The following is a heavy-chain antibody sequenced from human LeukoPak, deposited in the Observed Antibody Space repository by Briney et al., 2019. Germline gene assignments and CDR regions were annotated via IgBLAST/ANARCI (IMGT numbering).Heavy chain of an antibody. D-gene: IGHD7-27*01. J-gene: IGHJ4*02. CDR1: GFTFSSYA. CDR2: IRVSGST. CDR3: AKGTGDTAYYFDF. V-gene: IGHV3-23*01. Sequence: PGGSLRLSCTTSGFTFSSYALSWVRQAPGKGLEWVSGIRVSGSTYYPDSVTGRFTISKDNSENTLYLQMSGLRAEDTAMYYCAKGTGDTAYYFDFWGQGVLVTVSS.